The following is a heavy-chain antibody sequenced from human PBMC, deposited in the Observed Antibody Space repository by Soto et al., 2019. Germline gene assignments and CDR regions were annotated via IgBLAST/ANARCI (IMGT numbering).Heavy chain of an antibody. J-gene: IGHJ4*02. CDR3: PKARGDGYPDY. CDR2: INSDGVTT. D-gene: IGHD2-21*01. V-gene: IGHV3-23*01. CDR1: GFTFSSYA. Sequence: GSLRLSCAASGFTFSSYAMRWVRQAPGKGLKWVSDINSDGVTTYYADSVKGRFTVSRDSSKNAVYLHLNNVRAEDTAVYYCPKARGDGYPDYWGQGTQVTVSS.